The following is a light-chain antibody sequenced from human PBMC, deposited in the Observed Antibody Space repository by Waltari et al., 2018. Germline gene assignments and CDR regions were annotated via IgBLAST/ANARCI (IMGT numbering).Light chain of an antibody. J-gene: IGKJ3*01. V-gene: IGKV2-30*02. CDR1: QSLVHSDGDTF. CDR3: MQGTHWPFT. CDR2: RVS. Sequence: DVVMTQSPLSLPVTVGQPASISCRSSQSLVHSDGDTFLNWFHQRPGQSPRRLMYRVSTRDSGVPDRFSGSGSGTDFTLKISRVEAEDVGVYFYMQGTHWPFTFGPGTKVHIK.